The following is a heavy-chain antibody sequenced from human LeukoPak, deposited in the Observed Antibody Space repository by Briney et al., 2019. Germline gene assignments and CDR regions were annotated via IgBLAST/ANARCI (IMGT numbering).Heavy chain of an antibody. CDR2: FDPEDGET. D-gene: IGHD3-9*01. CDR1: GYTLTELS. Sequence: ASVKVSCKASGYTLTELSMHWVRQAPGKGLEWMGGFDPEDGETIYAQKFQGRVTMTGDTSTDTAYMELSSLRSEDTAVYYCATKVLNDILTGYSSDYWGQGTLVTVSS. V-gene: IGHV1-24*01. CDR3: ATKVLNDILTGYSSDY. J-gene: IGHJ4*02.